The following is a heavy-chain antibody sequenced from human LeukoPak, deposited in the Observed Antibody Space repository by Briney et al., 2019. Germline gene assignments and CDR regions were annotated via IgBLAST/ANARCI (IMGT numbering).Heavy chain of an antibody. J-gene: IGHJ4*02. V-gene: IGHV4-39*07. D-gene: IGHD6-19*01. CDR3: ARGGQWLVMADY. CDR1: GGSISSCSYY. CDR2: IYYSGST. Sequence: SETLSLTCTVSGGSISSCSYYWGWIRQPPGKGLEWIGSIYYSGSTYYNPSLKSRVTISADTSKNQFSLKLSSVTAADTAVYYCARGGQWLVMADYWGQGTLVTVSS.